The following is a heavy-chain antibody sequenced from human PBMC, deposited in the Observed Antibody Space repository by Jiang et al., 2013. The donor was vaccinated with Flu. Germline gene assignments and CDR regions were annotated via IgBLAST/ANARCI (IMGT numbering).Heavy chain of an antibody. V-gene: IGHV4-59*08. CDR1: GGSISSYY. Sequence: GPGLVKPSETLSLTCTVSGGSISSYYWSWIRQPPGKGLEWIGYIYYSGSTNYNPSLKSRVTISVDTSKNQFSLKLSSVTAADTAVYYCAGRLYCSDGSCLDYWGQGTLVTVSS. D-gene: IGHD2-15*01. CDR2: IYYSGST. J-gene: IGHJ4*02. CDR3: AGRLYCSDGSCLDY.